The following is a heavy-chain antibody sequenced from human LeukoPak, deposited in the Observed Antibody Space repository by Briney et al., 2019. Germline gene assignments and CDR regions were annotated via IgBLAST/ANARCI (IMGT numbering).Heavy chain of an antibody. D-gene: IGHD3-10*02. CDR3: AELGITMIGGV. J-gene: IGHJ6*04. CDR1: GFTFRSYS. V-gene: IGHV3-21*01. Sequence: GGSLRLSCAASGFTFRSYSMNWVRQAPGKGLEWVSCISSSSCYIYYADSVKGRFTISRDNAKNSLYLQMNSLRAEDTAVYYCAELGITMIGGVWGKGTTVTISS. CDR2: ISSSSCYI.